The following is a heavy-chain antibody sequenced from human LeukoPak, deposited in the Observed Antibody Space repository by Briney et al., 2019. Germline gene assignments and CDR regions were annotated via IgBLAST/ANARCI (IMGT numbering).Heavy chain of an antibody. CDR1: GFTFSSYW. D-gene: IGHD4/OR15-4a*01. CDR2: IKQDGSEK. V-gene: IGHV3-7*03. Sequence: GGSLRLSCAASGFTFSSYWMSWVRQAPGKGLEWVANIKQDGSEKYYVDSVKGRFTISRDNAKNSLYLQMNSLRAEDTAVYYCAKGRGRLWAGSDYWGQGTLVTVSS. J-gene: IGHJ4*02. CDR3: AKGRGRLWAGSDY.